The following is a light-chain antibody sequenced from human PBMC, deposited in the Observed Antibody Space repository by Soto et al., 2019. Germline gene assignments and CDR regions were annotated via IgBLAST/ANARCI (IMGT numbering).Light chain of an antibody. J-gene: IGLJ2*01. Sequence: QSVLTQPASVSGSPGQSITISCSGTSNDIGGYNYVSWYQLHPGKAPKLMIYEVSDRPSGVSNRFSGSKSGNTASLTISGLQAEDEGDYHCSSYRSGDTLVFGGGTKLTVL. CDR2: EVS. V-gene: IGLV2-14*01. CDR1: SNDIGGYNY. CDR3: SSYRSGDTLV.